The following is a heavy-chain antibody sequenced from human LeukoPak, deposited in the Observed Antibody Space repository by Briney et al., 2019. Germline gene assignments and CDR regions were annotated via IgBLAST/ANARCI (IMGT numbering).Heavy chain of an antibody. J-gene: IGHJ6*03. CDR2: IIPIFGTA. D-gene: IGHD2-8*01. CDR3: ARGRAIPNGHYYYYYMDV. V-gene: IGHV1-69*05. CDR1: GGTFSSYA. Sequence: SVTVSCKASGGTFSSYAISWVRQAPGQGLEGMGGIIPIFGTANYAQKFQGRVTITTDESTSTAYMELSSLRSEDTAVYYCARGRAIPNGHYYYYYMDVWGKGTTVTVSS.